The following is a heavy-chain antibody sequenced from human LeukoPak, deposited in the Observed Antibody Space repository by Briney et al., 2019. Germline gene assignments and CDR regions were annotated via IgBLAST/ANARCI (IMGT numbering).Heavy chain of an antibody. J-gene: IGHJ4*02. CDR3: AKPAISSSGWYYDY. Sequence: GRSLRLSCAASGFTFSSYGMHWVRQAPGKGLEWVAVISYDGSNRYYADSVKGRFTISRDNSKNTLYLQMNSLRAEDTAVYYCAKPAISSSGWYYDYWGQGTLVTVSS. V-gene: IGHV3-30*18. D-gene: IGHD6-19*01. CDR2: ISYDGSNR. CDR1: GFTFSSYG.